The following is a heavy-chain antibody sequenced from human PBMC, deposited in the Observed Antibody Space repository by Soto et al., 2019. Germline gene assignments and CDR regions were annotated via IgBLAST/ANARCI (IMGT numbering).Heavy chain of an antibody. D-gene: IGHD6-19*01. CDR2: IYHSGST. Sequence: QLQLQESGSGLVKPSQTLSLTCAVSGGSISSGGYSWSWIRQPPGKGLEWIGYIYHSGSTYYNPSLKSRVPISVDRSKNQFPLKLSSVTAADTAVYYCATAGGLGAVAADSWGQGTLVTVSS. CDR1: GGSISSGGYS. V-gene: IGHV4-30-2*01. CDR3: ATAGGLGAVAADS. J-gene: IGHJ4*02.